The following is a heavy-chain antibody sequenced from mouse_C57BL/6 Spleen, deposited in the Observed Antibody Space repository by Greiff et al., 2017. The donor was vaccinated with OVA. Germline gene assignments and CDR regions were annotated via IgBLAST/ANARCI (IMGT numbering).Heavy chain of an antibody. Sequence: QVQLQQSGAELARPGASVKLSCKASGYTFTSYGISWVKQRTGQGLEWIGEIYPRSGNTYYNEKFKGKATLTADKSSSPAYMELRSLTSEDAAVYFCARLGDGYCPGYWGQGTTLTVSS. J-gene: IGHJ2*01. CDR2: IYPRSGNT. CDR1: GYTFTSYG. D-gene: IGHD2-3*01. V-gene: IGHV1-81*01. CDR3: ARLGDGYCPGY.